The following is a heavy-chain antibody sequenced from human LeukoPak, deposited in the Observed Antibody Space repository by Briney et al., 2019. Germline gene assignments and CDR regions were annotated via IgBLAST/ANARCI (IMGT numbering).Heavy chain of an antibody. CDR2: IYHSGST. V-gene: IGHV4-39*07. J-gene: IGHJ6*03. CDR1: GGSISSSSYY. Sequence: PSETLSLTCTVSGGSISSSSYYWGWIRQPPGKGLEWIGEIYHSGSTNYNPSLKSRVTISVDKSKNQFSLKLASVTAADTAVYYCARVGKTTFSGVNYYYYMDVWGKGTTVTVSS. D-gene: IGHD1-26*01. CDR3: ARVGKTTFSGVNYYYYMDV.